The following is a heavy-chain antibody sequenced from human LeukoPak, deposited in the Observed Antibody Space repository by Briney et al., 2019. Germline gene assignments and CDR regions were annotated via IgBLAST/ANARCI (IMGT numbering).Heavy chain of an antibody. V-gene: IGHV3-NL1*01. CDR1: GFTFSRYG. J-gene: IGHJ6*03. D-gene: IGHD5-12*01. Sequence: PGGSLRLSCAASGFTFSRYGMHWVRQAPGKGLEWVSAISGSGSSTYYADSVKGRFTISRDNSKNTLYLQMKSLRAEDTAVYYCAKGGGYEAQYYYYYLDVWGKGTTVTISS. CDR3: AKGGGYEAQYYYYYLDV. CDR2: ISGSGSST.